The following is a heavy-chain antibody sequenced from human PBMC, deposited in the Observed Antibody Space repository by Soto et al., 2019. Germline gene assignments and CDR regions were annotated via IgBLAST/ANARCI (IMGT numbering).Heavy chain of an antibody. J-gene: IGHJ3*02. CDR3: ARVEYSSGGAFDI. CDR1: GGTFSSYA. CDR2: IIPILGIA. V-gene: IGHV1-69*04. D-gene: IGHD6-19*01. Sequence: ASVKVSCKASGGTFSSYAISWVRQAPGQGLEWMGRIIPILGIANYAQKLQGRVTITADKSTSTAYMELSSLRSEDTAVYYCARVEYSSGGAFDIWGQGTMVTVSS.